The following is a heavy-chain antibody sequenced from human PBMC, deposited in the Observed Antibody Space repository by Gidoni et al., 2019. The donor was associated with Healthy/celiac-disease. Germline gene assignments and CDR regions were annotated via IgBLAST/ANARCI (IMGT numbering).Heavy chain of an antibody. V-gene: IGHV1-46*01. Sequence: QVQLVQSGAEVKKPGASVKVSCKASGYTFTSYYMQWVRQAPGQGLEWMGISNPSGGSTSYAQKFQGRVTMTRDTSTSTVYMELSSLRSEDTAVYYCARTLRGYSSSWPKRDYYYYGMDVWGQGTTVTVSS. J-gene: IGHJ6*02. CDR3: ARTLRGYSSSWPKRDYYYYGMDV. CDR1: GYTFTSYY. CDR2: SNPSGGST. D-gene: IGHD6-13*01.